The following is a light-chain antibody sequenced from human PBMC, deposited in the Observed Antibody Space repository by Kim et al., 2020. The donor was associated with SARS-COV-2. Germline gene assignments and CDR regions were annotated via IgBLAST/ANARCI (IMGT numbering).Light chain of an antibody. V-gene: IGLV6-57*03. J-gene: IGLJ2*01. CDR2: EDD. CDR3: QSYNRDNVI. CDR1: SGSIDDNY. Sequence: GKTVTTSGTRSSGSIDDNYVQWYQQRPGGVPTTVIYEDDQRPSGVSDRFSGSIDNSSNSASLTISGLRTEDEADYYCQSYNRDNVIFGGGTKLTVL.